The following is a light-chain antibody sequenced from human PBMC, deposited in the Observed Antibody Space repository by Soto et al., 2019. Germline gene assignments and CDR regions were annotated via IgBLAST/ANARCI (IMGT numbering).Light chain of an antibody. Sequence: EIVLTQSPGTLSLSPGERATLSCRASQSIRNYFAWYQHKPGQAPRLLIYDVSSRATGIPDRFSGSGSGTDFTLTISRLEPEDFAVYYCQQYDSSPRTFGGGTKVEIK. V-gene: IGKV3-20*01. J-gene: IGKJ4*01. CDR3: QQYDSSPRT. CDR2: DVS. CDR1: QSIRNY.